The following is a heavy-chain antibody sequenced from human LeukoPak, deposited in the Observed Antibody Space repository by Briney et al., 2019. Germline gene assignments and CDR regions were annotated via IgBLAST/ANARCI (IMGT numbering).Heavy chain of an antibody. J-gene: IGHJ6*02. CDR1: GFTFSSYA. CDR3: ARAYYYDSSGYYSDYYGMDV. V-gene: IGHV1-69*04. CDR2: IIPILGIA. Sequence: GGSLRLSCAASGFTFSSYAISWVRQAPGQGLEWMGRIIPILGIANYAQKFQGRVTITADKSTSTAYMELSSLRSEDTAVYYCARAYYYDSSGYYSDYYGMDVWGQGTTVTVSS. D-gene: IGHD3-22*01.